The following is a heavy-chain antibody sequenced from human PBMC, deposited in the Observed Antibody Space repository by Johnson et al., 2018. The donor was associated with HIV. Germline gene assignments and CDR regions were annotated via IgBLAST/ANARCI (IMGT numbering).Heavy chain of an antibody. V-gene: IGHV3-20*04. CDR1: GFTFDDYG. Sequence: VQLVESGGGLVQPGGSLRLSCAAPGFTFDDYGMSWVRQAPGKGLEWVSGINWNGGSTGYADSVKGRFTISRDNAKNSLYLQMNSLRAEDTALYYWAGEREVWTAIHDAFDIWGQGTMVTVSS. J-gene: IGHJ3*02. CDR2: INWNGGST. D-gene: IGHD2-21*02. CDR3: AGEREVWTAIHDAFDI.